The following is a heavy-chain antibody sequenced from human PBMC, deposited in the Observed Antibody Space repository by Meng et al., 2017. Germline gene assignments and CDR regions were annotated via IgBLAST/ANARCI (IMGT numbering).Heavy chain of an antibody. CDR2: ISYDGSNK. CDR1: GFTFSSYA. Sequence: GESLKISCAASGFTFSSYAMHWVRQAPGKGLEWVAVISYDGSNKYYADSVKGRFTISRDNSKNTLYLQMNSLRAEDTAVYYCARDDYYDSSGYYSGGDYWGQGTLVTVSS. CDR3: ARDDYYDSSGYYSGGDY. D-gene: IGHD3-22*01. J-gene: IGHJ4*02. V-gene: IGHV3-30*04.